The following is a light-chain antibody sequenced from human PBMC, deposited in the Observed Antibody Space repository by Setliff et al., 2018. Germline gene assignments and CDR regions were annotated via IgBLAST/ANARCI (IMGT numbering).Light chain of an antibody. Sequence: QSALTQPPSVSGAPGQRVTISCTGSSSNIGAGYEVHWYQHLPGTAPKLLIFGSINRPLGVPERFSGSKSGTSASLTISGPQAEDEADYYCQSYDNSLRYVFGTGTKVTVL. V-gene: IGLV1-40*01. CDR1: SSNIGAGYE. CDR3: QSYDNSLRYV. CDR2: GSI. J-gene: IGLJ1*01.